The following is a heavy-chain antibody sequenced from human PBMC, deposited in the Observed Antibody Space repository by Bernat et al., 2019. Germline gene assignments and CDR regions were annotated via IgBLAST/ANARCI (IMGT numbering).Heavy chain of an antibody. D-gene: IGHD3-22*01. CDR2: ISYDGSNK. CDR3: AKRHGADVYDIDY. CDR1: GFTFSSYG. V-gene: IGHV3-30*18. J-gene: IGHJ4*02. Sequence: QVQLVESGGGVVQPGRSLRLSRAASGFTFSSYGMHWVRQAPGKGLEWVAVISYDGSNKYYTDSVKGRFTISRDNSKNTLYLQMDGLTYEDTAVYYCAKRHGADVYDIDYWGQGTLVTVSS.